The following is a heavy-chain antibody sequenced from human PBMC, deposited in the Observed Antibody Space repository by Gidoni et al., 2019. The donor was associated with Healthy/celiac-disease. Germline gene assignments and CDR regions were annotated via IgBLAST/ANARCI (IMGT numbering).Heavy chain of an antibody. CDR1: GGPISSGGYY. CDR3: ASSGSYSAPYYYYGMDV. J-gene: IGHJ6*02. CDR2: IYSRGCT. V-gene: IGHV4-31*03. Sequence: QVQLQESGPGLVKPSHTLSLTCTVSGGPISSGGYYWSWIRQHPVKGLEWIGYIYSRGCTYYNPSLKSRFTISVDTSKNQFSLKLSSVTAADTAVYYCASSGSYSAPYYYYGMDVWGQGTTVTVSS. D-gene: IGHD3-10*01.